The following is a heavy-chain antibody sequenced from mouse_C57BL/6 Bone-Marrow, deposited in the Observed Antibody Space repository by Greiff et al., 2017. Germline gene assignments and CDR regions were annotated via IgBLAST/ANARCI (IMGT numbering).Heavy chain of an antibody. Sequence: EVKLMESGGGLVQPGGSMKLSCAASGFTFSDAWMDWVRQSPEKGLEWVAEIRNKANNHATYYAESVKGRFTISRDDSKSSVYLQMNSLRAEDTGIYYCTIYDGYYDAMDYWGQGTSVTVSS. D-gene: IGHD2-3*01. CDR2: IRNKANNHAT. CDR1: GFTFSDAW. V-gene: IGHV6-6*01. CDR3: TIYDGYYDAMDY. J-gene: IGHJ4*01.